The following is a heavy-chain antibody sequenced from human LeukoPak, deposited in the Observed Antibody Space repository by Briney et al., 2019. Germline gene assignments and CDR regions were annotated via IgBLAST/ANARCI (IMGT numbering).Heavy chain of an antibody. CDR1: GGSISSYY. D-gene: IGHD6-25*01. CDR3: ARVLLVSSGTFYFDY. J-gene: IGHJ4*02. Sequence: SETLSLTCTVSGGSISSYYWSWVRQPPGKGLEWIGYIHYIGSTNYNPSLKNRVTISVDTSKNQFSLKLTSVTAAATAVYCCARVLLVSSGTFYFDYWGQGTLVTVSS. CDR2: IHYIGST. V-gene: IGHV4-59*01.